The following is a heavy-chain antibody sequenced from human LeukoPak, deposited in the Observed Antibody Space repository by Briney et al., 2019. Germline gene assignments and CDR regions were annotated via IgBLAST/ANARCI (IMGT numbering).Heavy chain of an antibody. CDR1: GGSISSGGYY. CDR2: IYYSGST. J-gene: IGHJ4*02. V-gene: IGHV4-31*03. D-gene: IGHD6-19*01. CDR3: ARGRLRYFDY. Sequence: PSETLSLTCTVSGGSISSGGYYWSWVRQHPGKGLEWIGYIYYSGSTYYNPSLKSRVTISVDTSKNQFSLKLSSVTAADTAVYYCARGRLRYFDYWGQGTLVTVSS.